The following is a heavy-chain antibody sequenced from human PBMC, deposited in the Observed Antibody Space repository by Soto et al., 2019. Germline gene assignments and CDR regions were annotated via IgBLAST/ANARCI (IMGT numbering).Heavy chain of an antibody. CDR2: INGDGSST. Sequence: EVQLVESGGGLVQPGGSLRLSCAASGFTFSSYWMHWVRQAPGKGLVWVSRINGDGSSTGYADSVKGRFTISRDNAKNTLDLQMNSLRAEDTAVYYCARETDGANALWGQGTLVTVSS. CDR1: GFTFSSYW. CDR3: ARETDGANAL. D-gene: IGHD2-8*01. V-gene: IGHV3-74*01. J-gene: IGHJ4*02.